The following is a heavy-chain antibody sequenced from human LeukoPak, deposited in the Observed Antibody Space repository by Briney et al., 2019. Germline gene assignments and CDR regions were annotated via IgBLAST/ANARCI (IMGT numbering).Heavy chain of an antibody. CDR2: IYTSGST. Sequence: SETLSLTCTVSGGSISSGSYYWSWIRQPAGKGLEWIGRIYTSGSTNYNPSLKSRVTISVDTSKNQFSLKLSSVTAADTAVYYCAMVAGYNAGGAFDIWGQGTMVTVSS. D-gene: IGHD2-15*01. J-gene: IGHJ3*02. V-gene: IGHV4-61*02. CDR3: AMVAGYNAGGAFDI. CDR1: GGSISSGSYY.